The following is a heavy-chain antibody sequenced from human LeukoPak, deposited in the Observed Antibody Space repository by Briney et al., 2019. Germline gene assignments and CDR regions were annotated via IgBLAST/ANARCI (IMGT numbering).Heavy chain of an antibody. CDR1: GYTFTGYY. Sequence: ASVKVSCKASGYTFTGYYMHWVRQAPGQGLEWMGWINPNSGGTNYAQKFQGRVTMTRDTSISTAYMELSRLRSDDTAVYYCARVPPDMVRGVPYDYWSQGTLVTVSS. J-gene: IGHJ4*02. CDR2: INPNSGGT. CDR3: ARVPPDMVRGVPYDY. D-gene: IGHD3-10*01. V-gene: IGHV1-2*02.